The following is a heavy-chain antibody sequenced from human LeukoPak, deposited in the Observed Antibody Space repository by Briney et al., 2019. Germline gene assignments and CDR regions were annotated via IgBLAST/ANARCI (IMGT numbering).Heavy chain of an antibody. CDR2: ISWNGGST. D-gene: IGHD2-2*02. J-gene: IGHJ2*01. V-gene: IGHV3-20*04. CDR1: GFTFDDYG. Sequence: PGGSLRLSCAASGFTFDDYGTSWVRQAPGKGLEWVSGISWNGGSTDYADSVKGRFTISRDNAKNSLYLQMNSLRAGDTAFYYCARIPKGSHVVVPAALRPSWYFDVWGRGTLVTVSS. CDR3: ARIPKGSHVVVPAALRPSWYFDV.